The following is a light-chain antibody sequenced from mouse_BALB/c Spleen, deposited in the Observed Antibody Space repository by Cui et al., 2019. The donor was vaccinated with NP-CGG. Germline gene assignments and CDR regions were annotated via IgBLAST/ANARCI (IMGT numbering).Light chain of an antibody. CDR2: GTN. J-gene: IGLJ1*01. CDR1: IGAVTTSNY. Sequence: QAVVNQESALTTSPGETVTLTCRSSIGAVTTSNYANWVQEKPDHLFTGLIGGTNNRPPGVPARFSGSLIGDKAALTITGAQTEDEAIYFCALWYSNHWVFGGGTNLTVL. V-gene: IGLV1*01. CDR3: ALWYSNHWV.